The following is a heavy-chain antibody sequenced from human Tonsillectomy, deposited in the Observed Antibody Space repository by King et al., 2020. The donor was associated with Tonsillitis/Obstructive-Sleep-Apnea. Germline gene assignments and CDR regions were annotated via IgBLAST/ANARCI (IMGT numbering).Heavy chain of an antibody. CDR2: IYPADSDI. Sequence: VQLVESGAEVKKPGESLKVSCKGSGYSFITYWIAWVRQMPGKGLEWMGLIYPADSDIINSPSFQGQVTISADKSLSTAYLPWSSLKASDTAMYYCARIAISLDFYYMDVWGKGTTVTVSS. V-gene: IGHV5-51*01. J-gene: IGHJ6*03. D-gene: IGHD3-9*01. CDR3: ARIAISLDFYYMDV. CDR1: GYSFITYW.